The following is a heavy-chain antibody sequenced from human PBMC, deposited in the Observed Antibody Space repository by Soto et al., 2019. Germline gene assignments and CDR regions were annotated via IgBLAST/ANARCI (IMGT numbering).Heavy chain of an antibody. CDR1: GYTFTSYY. Sequence: QVQLVQSGAEVKKPGASVKVSCKASGYTFTSYYMHWVRQAPGQGLEWMGIINPSGGSTSYAQKSPGRVTMTRDTYTSTVYVELSSLRSEDTAVYYCARVYCSGGSCYSVDYWGQGTLVTVSS. CDR2: INPSGGST. D-gene: IGHD2-15*01. CDR3: ARVYCSGGSCYSVDY. J-gene: IGHJ4*02. V-gene: IGHV1-46*03.